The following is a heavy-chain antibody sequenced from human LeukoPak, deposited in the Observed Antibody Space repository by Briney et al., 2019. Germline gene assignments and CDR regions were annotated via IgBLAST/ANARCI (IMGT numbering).Heavy chain of an antibody. J-gene: IGHJ5*02. CDR2: IKEDGTET. V-gene: IGHV3-7*03. CDR3: TKKLWWDCSGTNCPKADLFDP. D-gene: IGHD2-2*01. CDR1: GFMFSSNW. Sequence: PGGSLRLSCAASGFMFSSNWMSWVRLAPGKGLEWVANIKEDGTETYYVDSVKGRFTISRDNAKNSLYLQMNSLRVEDTAVYYCTKKLWWDCSGTNCPKADLFDPWGQGTLVTVSS.